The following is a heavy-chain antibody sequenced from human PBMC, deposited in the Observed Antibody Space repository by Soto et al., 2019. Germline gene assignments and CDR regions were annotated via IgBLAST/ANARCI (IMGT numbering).Heavy chain of an antibody. CDR1: GYTFTSHY. CDR2: INPSGGST. CDR3: ARDLEVTYCSGSSCYSSLDY. V-gene: IGHV1-46*01. J-gene: IGHJ4*02. Sequence: QVQLVQSGAEVKKPGASVKVSCKASGYTFTSHYMHWVRQAPGQGLEWMGIINPSGGSTSHGQKFQGRVTMTWDTSTSAVYMELSSLRSEDTAVYCCARDLEVTYCSGSSCYSSLDYWGQGTLVTVSS. D-gene: IGHD2-15*01.